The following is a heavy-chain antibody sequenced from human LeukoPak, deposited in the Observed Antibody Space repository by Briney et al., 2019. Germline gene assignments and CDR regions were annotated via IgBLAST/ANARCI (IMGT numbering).Heavy chain of an antibody. CDR1: GFTFSSYA. Sequence: PGGSLRLSCAASGFTFSSYAMSWVRQAPGKGLEWVSAISGSGGSTYYADSVEGRFTISRDNSKNTLYLQMNSLRAEDTAVYYCAKDVVDTAMAGALDYWGQGTLVTVSS. D-gene: IGHD5-18*01. J-gene: IGHJ4*02. CDR3: AKDVVDTAMAGALDY. CDR2: ISGSGGST. V-gene: IGHV3-23*01.